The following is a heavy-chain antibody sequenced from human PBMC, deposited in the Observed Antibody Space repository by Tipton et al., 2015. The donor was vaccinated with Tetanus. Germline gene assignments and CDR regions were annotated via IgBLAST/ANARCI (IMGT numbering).Heavy chain of an antibody. CDR3: ARDGSYYGSGSYYRAF. J-gene: IGHJ4*02. D-gene: IGHD3-10*01. CDR1: GFIFSDYY. V-gene: IGHV3-11*04. Sequence: SLRLSCAASGFIFSDYYMSWIRQAPGKGLEWVSYIRSRGDTIYYADSVKGRFTISRDNSKDTLYLQMNSLRPEDTAVYYCARDGSYYGSGSYYRAFWGQGTLVTVSP. CDR2: IRSRGDTI.